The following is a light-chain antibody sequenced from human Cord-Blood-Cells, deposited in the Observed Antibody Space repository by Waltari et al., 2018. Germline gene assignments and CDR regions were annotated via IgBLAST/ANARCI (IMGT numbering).Light chain of an antibody. CDR2: KDS. J-gene: IGLJ3*02. CDR3: QSADSSGTWV. V-gene: IGLV3-25*03. Sequence: SYELTQPPSVSVSPGQTARITCSGDALPKQYAYWYQQKPGQAPVLVIYKDSERPSGIPERVACSSSGTTVTLTISGVQAEDEADYYCQSADSSGTWVFGGGTKLTVL. CDR1: ALPKQY.